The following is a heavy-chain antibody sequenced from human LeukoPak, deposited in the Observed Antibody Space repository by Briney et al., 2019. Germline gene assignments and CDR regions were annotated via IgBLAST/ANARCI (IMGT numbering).Heavy chain of an antibody. D-gene: IGHD5-12*01. Sequence: ASVKVSCKASGHTFTRYAMHWVRQAPGQRLEWMGWINAGNGNTKYSQKFQGRVTITRDTSASTAYMELSSLRSEDSAVYYCARGFGSGFDDRLDYWGQGTLVTVSS. V-gene: IGHV1-3*01. CDR1: GHTFTRYA. CDR2: INAGNGNT. CDR3: ARGFGSGFDDRLDY. J-gene: IGHJ4*02.